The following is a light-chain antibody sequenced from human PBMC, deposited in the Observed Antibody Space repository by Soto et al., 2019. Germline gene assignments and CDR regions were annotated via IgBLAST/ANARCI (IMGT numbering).Light chain of an antibody. CDR3: QQYNTRPSST. J-gene: IGKJ3*01. CDR1: QSVSSN. V-gene: IGKV3-15*01. CDR2: GAS. Sequence: EIVMTQSPATLSVSPGERATLSCSASQSVSSNFAWYQQKPGHAPRLLIYGASTRATGIPAGCGGSGSGTAFTLTISSLQSEDFIVYYCQQYNTRPSSTFGPGTKVDIK.